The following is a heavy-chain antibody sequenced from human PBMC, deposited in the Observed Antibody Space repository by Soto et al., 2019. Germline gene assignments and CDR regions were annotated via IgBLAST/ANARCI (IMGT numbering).Heavy chain of an antibody. CDR3: AHRVLRTVFGLVTTTAIYFDF. J-gene: IGHJ4*02. CDR1: GFSLTTSGVG. V-gene: IGHV2-5*02. CDR2: LYWDDDK. Sequence: QITLNESGPTVVRPTETLTLTCRFSGFSLTTSGVGVGWIRQSPGKAPEWLALLYWDDDKRYSASLTSRLTITKDTSKNQVVLTVSDLDPTDTATYYCAHRVLRTVFGLVTTTAIYFDFWGQGTPVAVSS. D-gene: IGHD3-3*01.